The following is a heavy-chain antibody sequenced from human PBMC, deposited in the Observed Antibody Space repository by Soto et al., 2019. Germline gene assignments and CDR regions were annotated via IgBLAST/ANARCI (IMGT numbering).Heavy chain of an antibody. J-gene: IGHJ4*02. CDR2: ISYDGSNK. V-gene: IGHV3-30*18. CDR1: GFTFSTFV. CDR3: SKGDWYTSGYYPEGDY. Sequence: QVQLVQSGGGVVQPGRSLRLSCAASGFTFSTFVMHWVRQAPGKGLEWVALISYDGSNKFYADSVKGRFTISRDNSKNTVHLQMNSLRAEDTAVYYCSKGDWYTSGYYPEGDYWGQGTLVTVSS. D-gene: IGHD3-22*01.